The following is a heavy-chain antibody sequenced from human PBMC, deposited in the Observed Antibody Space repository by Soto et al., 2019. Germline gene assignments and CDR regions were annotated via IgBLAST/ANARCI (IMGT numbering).Heavy chain of an antibody. J-gene: IGHJ6*02. Sequence: QVQLVESGGGLVKPGGSLRLSCEASGFIFSDYYMSWIRQAPGKGLAWISYSSNRDRSTYFADSVRDRFTISMDNSKNSVYLQMNSLRSEDTAVYYCARAWRIETCEVVIMSKGMDVWGQETTVTVSS. CDR3: ARAWRIETCEVVIMSKGMDV. CDR2: SSNRDRST. CDR1: GFIFSDYY. D-gene: IGHD3-3*01. V-gene: IGHV3-11*01.